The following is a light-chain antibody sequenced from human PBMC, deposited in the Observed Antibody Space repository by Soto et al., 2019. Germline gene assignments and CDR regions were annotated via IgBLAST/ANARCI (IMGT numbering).Light chain of an antibody. CDR1: QRLPNSF. V-gene: IGKV3-20*01. J-gene: IGKJ2*01. CDR2: GVS. CDR3: QQYSTLPHT. Sequence: ENVLTQSPGTLSLSPGERATLSSRASQRLPNSFFAWYQQKPGRAPRLLIYGVSSRATGIPDRFSGSGSGTDFTLTISRLEPEDFVVYYCQQYSTLPHTFGQGTKLEVK.